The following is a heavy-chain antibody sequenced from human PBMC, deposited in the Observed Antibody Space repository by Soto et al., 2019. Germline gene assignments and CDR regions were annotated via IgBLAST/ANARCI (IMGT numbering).Heavy chain of an antibody. CDR1: GFTFSSYG. Sequence: PGGSLRLSCAASGFTFSSYGMHWVRQAPGKGLEWVAVIWCDGSNKYYADSVKGRFTISRDNSKNTLYLQMNSLRAEDTAVYYCARDGTYDFWSGYYFDYWGQGTLVTVSS. CDR3: ARDGTYDFWSGYYFDY. V-gene: IGHV3-33*01. CDR2: IWCDGSNK. D-gene: IGHD3-3*01. J-gene: IGHJ4*02.